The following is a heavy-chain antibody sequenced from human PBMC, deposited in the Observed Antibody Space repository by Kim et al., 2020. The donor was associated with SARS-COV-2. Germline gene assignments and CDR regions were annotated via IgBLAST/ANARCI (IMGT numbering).Heavy chain of an antibody. D-gene: IGHD3-16*01. V-gene: IGHV3-7*03. CDR2: IKQDGSEK. J-gene: IGHJ4*02. CDR1: GFTFSSYW. CDR3: ARELYYDSADY. Sequence: GGSLRLSCAASGFTFSSYWMSWVCQAPGKGLEWVANIKQDGSEKYYVDSVKGRFTISRDNAKNSLYLQMNSLRAEDTAVYYCARELYYDSADYWGQGTLVTVSS.